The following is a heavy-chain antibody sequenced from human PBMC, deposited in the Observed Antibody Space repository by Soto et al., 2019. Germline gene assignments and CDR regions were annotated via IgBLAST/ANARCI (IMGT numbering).Heavy chain of an antibody. D-gene: IGHD6-13*01. J-gene: IGHJ4*02. Sequence: GGSLRLSCAASGFTVSTKYMSWVRQAPGKGLEWVSVIYSGGSTFYADSVRGRFTISRDNSKNTVNLQMNSLRAEDTAVYYCARAGPAADFDYWGQGTLVTVSS. CDR1: GFTVSTKY. CDR3: ARAGPAADFDY. V-gene: IGHV3-66*01. CDR2: IYSGGST.